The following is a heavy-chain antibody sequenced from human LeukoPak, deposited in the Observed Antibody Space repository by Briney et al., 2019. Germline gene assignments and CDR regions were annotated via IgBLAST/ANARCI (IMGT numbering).Heavy chain of an antibody. CDR2: INPNSGGT. V-gene: IGHV1-2*02. CDR3: ARAYGSYYYMDV. CDR1: GYTFTGYY. J-gene: IGHJ6*03. Sequence: ASVKVSCKASGYTFTGYYMHWVRQAPGQGLEWMGWINPNSGGTNYARKFQGRVTMTRDTSISTAYMELSRLRSDDTAVYYCARAYGSYYYMDVWGKGTTVTVSS. D-gene: IGHD4-17*01.